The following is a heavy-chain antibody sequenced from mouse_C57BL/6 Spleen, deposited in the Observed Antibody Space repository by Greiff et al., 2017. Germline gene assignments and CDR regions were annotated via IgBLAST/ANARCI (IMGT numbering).Heavy chain of an antibody. V-gene: IGHV5-16*01. CDR1: GFTFSDYY. Sequence: EVKLVESEGGLVQPGSSMKLSCTASGFTFSDYYMAWVRQVPEKGLEWVANINYDGSSTYYLDSLKSRFIISRDNAKNILYLQMSSLKSEDTATYYCARDLFDYYWYFDVWGTGTTVTVSS. J-gene: IGHJ1*03. CDR2: INYDGSST. CDR3: ARDLFDYYWYFDV. D-gene: IGHD2-4*01.